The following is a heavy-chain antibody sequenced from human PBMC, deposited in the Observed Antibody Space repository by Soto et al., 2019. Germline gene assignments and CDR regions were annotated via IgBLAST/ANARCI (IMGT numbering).Heavy chain of an antibody. J-gene: IGHJ4*02. CDR3: ARHAVHSSGFTDY. CDR1: GYTYICYS. Sequence: GVSVKVSCKASGYTYICYSMHWVRQAPGQRLEWMGWINVGNGNTKYSQNFQGRVTINQDTSASTAYMELSSLTSEDTAVYYCARHAVHSSGFTDYWGQGTLVTVSS. D-gene: IGHD6-19*01. CDR2: INVGNGNT. V-gene: IGHV1-3*01.